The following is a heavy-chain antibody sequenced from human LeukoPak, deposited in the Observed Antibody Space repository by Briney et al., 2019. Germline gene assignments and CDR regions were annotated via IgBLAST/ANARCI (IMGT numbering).Heavy chain of an antibody. Sequence: PSQTLSLTCTVSGGSISSGSYYWSWIRQPAGKGLEWIGRIYTSGSTNYNPSLKSRVTISVDTSKNQSSLKLSSVTAADTAVYYCARVQSEVVVAATRSYYYYGMDVWGQGTTVTVSS. CDR2: IYTSGST. J-gene: IGHJ6*02. D-gene: IGHD2-15*01. CDR3: ARVQSEVVVAATRSYYYYGMDV. CDR1: GGSISSGSYY. V-gene: IGHV4-61*02.